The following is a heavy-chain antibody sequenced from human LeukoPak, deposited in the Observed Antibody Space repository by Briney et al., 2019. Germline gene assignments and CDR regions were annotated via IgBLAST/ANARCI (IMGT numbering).Heavy chain of an antibody. Sequence: PSETLSLTCTVSGGSISSGDYYWSWIRQPPGKGLEWIGYIYYSGSTYYNPSLKSRVTISVDTSKNQFSLKLSSVTAADTAVYYCARDRDKGYYGMDVWGHGTTVTVSS. CDR3: ARDRDKGYYGMDV. CDR1: GGSISSGDYY. D-gene: IGHD2-15*01. J-gene: IGHJ6*02. CDR2: IYYSGST. V-gene: IGHV4-30-4*01.